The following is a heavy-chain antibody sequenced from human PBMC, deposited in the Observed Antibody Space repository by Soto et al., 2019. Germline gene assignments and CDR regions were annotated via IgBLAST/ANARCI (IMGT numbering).Heavy chain of an antibody. Sequence: PGGSLRLSCAASGFTFRNYSMNWVRQAPGKGLEWVSYITSSSRTIYEADSVRGRFTISRDNAKNSLYLQMNSLRAEDTAAYYCAKDQVVATIKVYFGVDVWGEGTTVTVS. CDR2: ITSSSRTI. CDR1: GFTFRNYS. V-gene: IGHV3-48*01. J-gene: IGHJ6*02. D-gene: IGHD5-12*01. CDR3: AKDQVVATIKVYFGVDV.